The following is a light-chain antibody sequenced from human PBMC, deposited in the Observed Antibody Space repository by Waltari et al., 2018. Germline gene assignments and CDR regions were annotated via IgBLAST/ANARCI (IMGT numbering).Light chain of an antibody. J-gene: IGKJ4*01. CDR2: EAS. Sequence: EIVLTQSPATLSLSPGERATLSCRASQSVSTYLAWYQQKPGQAPRLLIYEASNRATGLPARFRGSGSGTDFTLTINSLEPEDFGVYYCQQRSNWPQLTFGGGTKV. CDR3: QQRSNWPQLT. CDR1: QSVSTY. V-gene: IGKV3-11*01.